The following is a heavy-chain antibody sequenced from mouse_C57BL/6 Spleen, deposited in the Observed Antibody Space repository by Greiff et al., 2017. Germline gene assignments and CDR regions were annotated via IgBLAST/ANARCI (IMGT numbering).Heavy chain of an antibody. J-gene: IGHJ4*01. V-gene: IGHV1-69*01. CDR3: ARPSSGYGYAMDY. CDR1: GYTFTSYW. D-gene: IGHD3-2*02. Sequence: QVQLQQPGAELVMPGASVKLSCKASGYTFTSYWMHWVKQRPGQGLEWIGEIDPSDSYTNYNQKFKGKSTLTVDKSSSTAYMQLSSLTSEDSAVYYCARPSSGYGYAMDYWGQGTSVTVSS. CDR2: IDPSDSYT.